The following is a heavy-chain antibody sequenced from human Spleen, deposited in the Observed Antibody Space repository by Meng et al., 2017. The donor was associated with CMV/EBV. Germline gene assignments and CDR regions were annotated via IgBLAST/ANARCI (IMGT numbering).Heavy chain of an antibody. CDR2: KSTKWST. Sequence: ALLPAAGAVRLNPSQSRAPPCTVSYGAPSWGSYYESGSRQHERKGRAHRGRKSTKWSTNYNPSLKSRVTISVDTSKNQFSLKLSSVTAADTAVYYCASAPIAAAGSRLDYWGQGTLVTVSS. CDR1: YGAPSWGSYY. J-gene: IGHJ4*02. V-gene: IGHV4-61*02. D-gene: IGHD6-13*01. CDR3: ASAPIAAAGSRLDY.